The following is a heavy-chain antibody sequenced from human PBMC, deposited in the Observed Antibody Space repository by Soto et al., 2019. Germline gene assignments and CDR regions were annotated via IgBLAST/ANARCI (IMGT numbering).Heavy chain of an antibody. D-gene: IGHD2-8*01. V-gene: IGHV3-30*18. J-gene: IGHJ3*02. Sequence: QARLVESGGGVVQPGRSLRLSCEASGLTFSAYGMHWVRQAPGKGLEWVAAISYDGSKEYFGDCVQGRFTISRDNSKSTLYLEMNRLRTEDTAVYYCAKASHCNKGRCSLGLIGDRAFDIWGQGTMVTVSS. CDR2: ISYDGSKE. CDR3: AKASHCNKGRCSLGLIGDRAFDI. CDR1: GLTFSAYG.